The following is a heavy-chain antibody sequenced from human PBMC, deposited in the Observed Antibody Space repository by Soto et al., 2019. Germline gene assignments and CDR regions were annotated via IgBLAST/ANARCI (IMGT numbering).Heavy chain of an antibody. Sequence: ASVKVSCKASGYTFSSYGISWVRQAPGQGLEWMGWISAYNGNTKYAQKFQGRVTMTTDTSTSTAYMELRSLRSDDTAVYYRAREPNYFDYWGQGTLVTVSS. CDR3: AREPNYFDY. J-gene: IGHJ4*02. CDR1: GYTFSSYG. CDR2: ISAYNGNT. V-gene: IGHV1-18*01.